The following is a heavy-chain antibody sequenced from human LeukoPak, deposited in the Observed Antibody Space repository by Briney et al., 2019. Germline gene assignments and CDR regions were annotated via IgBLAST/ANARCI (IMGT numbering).Heavy chain of an antibody. D-gene: IGHD3-10*01. V-gene: IGHV3-7*01. CDR3: ARAFGSGSYDP. CDR1: GFTFSNYA. Sequence: GGSLRLSCAASGFTFSNYAMGWVRQAPGKGLEWVANIKQDGSEKYYVDSVKGRFTISRDNAKNSLYLQMNSLRAEDTAVYYCARAFGSGSYDPWGQGTLVTVSS. J-gene: IGHJ5*02. CDR2: IKQDGSEK.